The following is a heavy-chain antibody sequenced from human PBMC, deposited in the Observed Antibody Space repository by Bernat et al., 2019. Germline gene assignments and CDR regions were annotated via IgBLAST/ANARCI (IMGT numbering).Heavy chain of an antibody. CDR1: GFTFSSYG. Sequence: QVQLVESGGGVVQPGRSLRLSCAASGFTFSSYGMHWVRQAPGKGLKWVAVIWYDGSNKYYADSVKGRFTISRDNSKNTLYLQMNSLRAEDTAVYYCARDGYGDYSTFDYWGQGTLVTVSS. V-gene: IGHV3-33*01. CDR3: ARDGYGDYSTFDY. D-gene: IGHD4-17*01. CDR2: IWYDGSNK. J-gene: IGHJ4*02.